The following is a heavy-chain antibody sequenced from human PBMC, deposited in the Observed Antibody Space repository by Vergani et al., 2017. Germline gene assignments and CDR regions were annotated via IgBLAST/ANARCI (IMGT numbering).Heavy chain of an antibody. CDR1: GGSISSSSYY. CDR2: IYYSGST. CDR3: ATLGYCSSTSCYFGDYYYGMDV. J-gene: IGHJ6*02. D-gene: IGHD2-2*01. V-gene: IGHV4-39*01. Sequence: QLQLQESGPGLVKPSETLSLTCTVSGGSISSSSYYWGWIRQPPGQGLEWIGSIYYSGSTYYNPSLKSRVTISVDTSKDQFSLKLSSVTAADTAVYYCATLGYCSSTSCYFGDYYYGMDVWGQGTTVTVSS.